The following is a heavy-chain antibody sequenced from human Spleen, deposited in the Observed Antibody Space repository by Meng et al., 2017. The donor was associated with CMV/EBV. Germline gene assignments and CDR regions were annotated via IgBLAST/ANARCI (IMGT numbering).Heavy chain of an antibody. CDR2: IYWNDDK. CDR1: GFSLRTSGVG. CDR3: ALLVARFWFDP. V-gene: IGHV2-5*01. D-gene: IGHD5-12*01. Sequence: CTFSGFSLRTSGVGVGWIRQPPGKALEWLALIYWNDDKRYSPSLKSRLTITKDTSKNQVVLTMTNMDPVDTATYYCALLVARFWFDPWGQGTLVTVSS. J-gene: IGHJ5*02.